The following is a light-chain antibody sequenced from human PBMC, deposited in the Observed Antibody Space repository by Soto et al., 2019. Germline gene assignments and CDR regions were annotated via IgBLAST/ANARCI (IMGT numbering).Light chain of an antibody. CDR2: GNS. CDR1: SSNNGEGYD. V-gene: IGLV1-40*01. J-gene: IGLJ1*01. Sequence: QTVLTQPPSVSGAPGQRVTISFTGSSSNNGEGYDGHWYQQLPGTAPKLLIYGNSNRPAGVPDRFSGSKSGTSASLAITGHQAAYEADYYCQSYACSLSGYVFGTGTKVTVL. CDR3: QSYACSLSGYV.